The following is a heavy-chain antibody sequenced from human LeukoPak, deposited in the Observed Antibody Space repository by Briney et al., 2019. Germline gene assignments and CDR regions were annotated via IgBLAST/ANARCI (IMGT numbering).Heavy chain of an antibody. CDR1: GFTFSSYG. CDR3: ATGGYFDY. J-gene: IGHJ4*02. Sequence: PGGFLRLSCAASGFTFSSYGMHWVRQAPGKGLEWVAVISYDGSNKYYADSVKGRFTISRDNSKNTLYLQMNSLRAEDTAVYYCATGGYFDYWGQGTLVTVSS. V-gene: IGHV3-30*03. CDR2: ISYDGSNK. D-gene: IGHD3-10*01.